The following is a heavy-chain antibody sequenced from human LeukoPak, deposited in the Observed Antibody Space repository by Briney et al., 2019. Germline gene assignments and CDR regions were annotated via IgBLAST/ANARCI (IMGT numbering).Heavy chain of an antibody. Sequence: SETLSLTCTVSGGSISSYYWSWIRQPPGKGLEWIGYIYYSGSTNYNPSLKSRVTISVDTSKNQFSLKLSSVTAADTAVYYCARGGRDYDFWSGHTHEYNWFDPWGQGTLVTVSS. CDR2: IYYSGST. D-gene: IGHD3-3*01. CDR3: ARGGRDYDFWSGHTHEYNWFDP. V-gene: IGHV4-59*12. CDR1: GGSISSYY. J-gene: IGHJ5*02.